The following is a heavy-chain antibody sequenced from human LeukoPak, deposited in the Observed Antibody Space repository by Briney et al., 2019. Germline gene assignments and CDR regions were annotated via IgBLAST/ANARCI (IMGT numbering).Heavy chain of an antibody. V-gene: IGHV3-15*01. Sequence: GGSLRLSCAASGFTFTNAWMTWVRQAPGKGLEWVGRIQNKVDGGETDYPAPVKGRFTISRDDSEDTLYLQMNSLKTEDTGVYYCTREGRDSSGWYGASDIWGQGTMVTVSS. D-gene: IGHD6-19*01. CDR1: GFTFTNAW. CDR2: IQNKVDGGET. CDR3: TREGRDSSGWYGASDI. J-gene: IGHJ3*02.